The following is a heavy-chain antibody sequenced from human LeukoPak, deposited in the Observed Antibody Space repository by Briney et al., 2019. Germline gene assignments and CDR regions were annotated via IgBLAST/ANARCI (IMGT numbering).Heavy chain of an antibody. CDR1: GGSMNSHY. CDR3: ATIKRGNIYGYFDF. V-gene: IGHV4-59*11. J-gene: IGHJ4*02. D-gene: IGHD5-18*01. CDR2: MLDTVTT. Sequence: SETLSLTCTVSGGSMNSHYWSWIRQPPGKGLEWIGYMLDTVTTKDNPSLKSRFTLSADTSKNQFTLRLTSVTAADTAVYYCATIKRGNIYGYFDFWGQGILVTVSS.